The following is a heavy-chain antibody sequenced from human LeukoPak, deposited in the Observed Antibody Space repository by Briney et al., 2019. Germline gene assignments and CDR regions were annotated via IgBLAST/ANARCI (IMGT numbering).Heavy chain of an antibody. J-gene: IGHJ6*02. Sequence: ASVKVSCKASGYTFTSYDINWVRQATGQGLEWMGWMNPNSGNTGYAQKFQGRVTMTRNTSISTAYMELRSLRSDDTAVYYCARDKPIAARLPYYYYGMDVWGQGTTVTVSS. V-gene: IGHV1-8*01. D-gene: IGHD6-6*01. CDR1: GYTFTSYD. CDR2: MNPNSGNT. CDR3: ARDKPIAARLPYYYYGMDV.